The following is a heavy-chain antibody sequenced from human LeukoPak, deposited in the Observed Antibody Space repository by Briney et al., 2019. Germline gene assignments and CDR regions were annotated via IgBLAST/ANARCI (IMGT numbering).Heavy chain of an antibody. D-gene: IGHD3-3*01. CDR2: IHYSGST. CDR1: GVSISSSNYY. Sequence: ASETLSLTCTVSGVSISSSNYYWGWIRQPPGKGLEWIGSIHYSGSTYYNPSLKCRVTISVDTSKNQFSLKLSSVTAADTAVYYCARRRRSLSGPSLRPVDYWGQGTLVTVSS. CDR3: ARRRRSLSGPSLRPVDY. V-gene: IGHV4-39*01. J-gene: IGHJ4*02.